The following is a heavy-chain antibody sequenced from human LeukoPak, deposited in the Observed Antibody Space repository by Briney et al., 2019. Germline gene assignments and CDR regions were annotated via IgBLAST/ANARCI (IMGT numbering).Heavy chain of an antibody. Sequence: GGSLRLSCAASGFTFSSYWMSWVRQAPGKGLEWVANIKQDGSEKYYVDSVKGRFTISRDNAKNTLYLQMNSLRAEDTAVYYCAREVAGTGGYYFDYWGQGTLVAVSS. CDR1: GFTFSSYW. J-gene: IGHJ4*02. CDR3: AREVAGTGGYYFDY. CDR2: IKQDGSEK. V-gene: IGHV3-7*03. D-gene: IGHD6-13*01.